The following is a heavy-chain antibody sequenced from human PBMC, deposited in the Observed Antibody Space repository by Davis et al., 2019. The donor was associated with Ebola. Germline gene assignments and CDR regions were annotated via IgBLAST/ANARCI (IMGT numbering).Heavy chain of an antibody. CDR2: IRSKAYGGKP. D-gene: IGHD1-26*01. J-gene: IGHJ4*02. CDR3: ARAGQVVGDF. V-gene: IGHV3-49*04. CDR1: GFTLGDYA. Sequence: GESLKISCRVSGFTLGDYALNWVRQAPGKGLEWVGFIRSKAYGGKPAYAASVKGRFTISRDDSKSIAYLQMNSLRADDTAVYYCARAGQVVGDFWGQGTLVTVSS.